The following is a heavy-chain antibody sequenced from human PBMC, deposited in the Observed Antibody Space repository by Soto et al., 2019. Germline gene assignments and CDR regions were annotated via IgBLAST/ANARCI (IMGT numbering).Heavy chain of an antibody. CDR3: ARLSIAAAGTQLWFVP. V-gene: IGHV4-61*08. Sequence: QVQLQESGPGLVKPSETLSLTCTVSGGSVSSGVYYWSWIRQPPGKGLECIGYIYYSGSTNYNPSLKSRVNISVDTSKNQFSLRLSSVTAADTAVYYCARLSIAAAGTQLWFVPWGQGTLVTVSS. CDR1: GGSVSSGVYY. D-gene: IGHD6-13*01. CDR2: IYYSGST. J-gene: IGHJ5*02.